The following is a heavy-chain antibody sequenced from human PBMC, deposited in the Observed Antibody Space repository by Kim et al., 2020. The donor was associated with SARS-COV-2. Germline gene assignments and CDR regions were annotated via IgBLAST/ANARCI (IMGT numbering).Heavy chain of an antibody. CDR2: INTDGSST. CDR1: GFTFSSYW. D-gene: IGHD3-3*01. J-gene: IGHJ4*02. Sequence: GGSLRLSCAASGFTFSSYWMHWVRQAPGKGLVWVSRINTDGSSTTYADSVKGRFTISRDSAKNTLYLQMNSLRAEDTAVYYCARGGYYDPIHWGQGTLVTVSS. CDR3: ARGGYYDPIH. V-gene: IGHV3-74*01.